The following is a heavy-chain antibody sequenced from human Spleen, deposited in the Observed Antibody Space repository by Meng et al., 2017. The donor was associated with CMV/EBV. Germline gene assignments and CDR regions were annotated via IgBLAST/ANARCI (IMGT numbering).Heavy chain of an antibody. CDR1: TFSNAW. V-gene: IGHV3-15*01. Sequence: TFSNAWMTWGRQAPGRGLEWVGRIKSKTDGGTADYATPVKDRFIISRDDSKNTLYLQMNSLKTEDTAVYFCTTDEDAYCGGDCYLDYWGQGTLVTVSS. D-gene: IGHD2-21*01. CDR2: IKSKTDGGTA. CDR3: TTDEDAYCGGDCYLDY. J-gene: IGHJ4*02.